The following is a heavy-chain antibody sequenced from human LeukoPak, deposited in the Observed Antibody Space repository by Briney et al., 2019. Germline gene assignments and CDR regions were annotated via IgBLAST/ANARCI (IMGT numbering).Heavy chain of an antibody. V-gene: IGHV3-15*01. CDR1: GFTFSNAW. CDR2: IKSKTDGGTT. Sequence: GGPLRLSWAASGFTFSNAWMSWVRQARGKGLEWVGRIKSKTDGGTTDYAAPVKGRFTISRDDSKNTLYLQMDSLKTEDTAVYYCTTGGGTAPAGLGYWGQGTLVTVSS. CDR3: TTGGGTAPAGLGY. J-gene: IGHJ4*02. D-gene: IGHD3/OR15-3a*01.